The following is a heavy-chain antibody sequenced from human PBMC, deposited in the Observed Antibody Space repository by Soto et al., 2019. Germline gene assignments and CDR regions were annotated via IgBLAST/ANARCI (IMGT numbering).Heavy chain of an antibody. J-gene: IGHJ4*02. V-gene: IGHV4-31*03. CDR2: IYYSGST. CDR3: ARVGWDYDTPYHPTGQRQFSDY. Sequence: PSETLSLTCTVSGGSISSGGYYWSWIRQHPGKGLEWIGYIYYSGSTYYNPSLKSRVTISVDTSKNQFSLKLSSVTAADTAVYYCARVGWDYDTPYHPTGQRQFSDYWGQGTLVTVSS. CDR1: GGSISSGGYY. D-gene: IGHD3-22*01.